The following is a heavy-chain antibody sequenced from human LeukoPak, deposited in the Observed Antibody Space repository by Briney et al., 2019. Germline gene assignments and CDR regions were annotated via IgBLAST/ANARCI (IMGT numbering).Heavy chain of an antibody. J-gene: IGHJ4*02. Sequence: GGSLRLSCAASGFTVSSNYMSWVRQAPGKGLEWVSVIYSGGSTYYADSVKGRFTISRDNSKNTLYLQMNSLRAEDTAVYYCARAPPDSYDQLDYWGQGTLVTVSS. CDR2: IYSGGST. V-gene: IGHV3-53*01. CDR3: ARAPPDSYDQLDY. D-gene: IGHD5-18*01. CDR1: GFTVSSNY.